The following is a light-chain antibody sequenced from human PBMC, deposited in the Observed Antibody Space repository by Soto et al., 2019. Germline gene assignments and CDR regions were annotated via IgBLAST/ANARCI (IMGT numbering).Light chain of an antibody. J-gene: IGLJ2*01. Sequence: QSALTQPPSASGSPGQSVTISCIGTSSDVGGYNYVSWYQQHPGKAPILMIYEVSKRPSGVPDRFSGSKSGNTASLTVSGLQAEDEADYYCSSYAASNNLGVFGGGTKLTVL. CDR3: SSYAASNNLGV. CDR1: SSDVGGYNY. CDR2: EVS. V-gene: IGLV2-8*01.